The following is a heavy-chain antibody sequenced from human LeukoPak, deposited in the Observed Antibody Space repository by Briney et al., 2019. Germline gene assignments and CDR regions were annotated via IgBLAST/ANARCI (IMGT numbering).Heavy chain of an antibody. Sequence: PGGSLRLSCAASGFTFSSYAMSWVRQAPGKGLEWVSSISSSSSYIYYADSVKGRFTISRDNAKNSLYLQMNSLRAEDTAVYYCAGDPLTGYAYFDYWGQGTLVTVSS. CDR2: ISSSSSYI. J-gene: IGHJ4*02. D-gene: IGHD3-9*01. V-gene: IGHV3-21*01. CDR1: GFTFSSYA. CDR3: AGDPLTGYAYFDY.